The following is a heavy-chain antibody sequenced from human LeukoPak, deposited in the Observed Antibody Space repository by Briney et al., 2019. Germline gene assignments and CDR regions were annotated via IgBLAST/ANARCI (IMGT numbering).Heavy chain of an antibody. Sequence: PSETLSLTCAVYGGSFSGHYWSWIRQPPGKGLEWIGEINHSGSTNYNPSLKSRVTISVDTSKNQFSLKLSSVTAADTAVYSCARTRGIAAAGTGFAYWGQGTLVTVSS. J-gene: IGHJ4*02. CDR2: INHSGST. CDR3: ARTRGIAAAGTGFAY. CDR1: GGSFSGHY. V-gene: IGHV4-34*01. D-gene: IGHD6-13*01.